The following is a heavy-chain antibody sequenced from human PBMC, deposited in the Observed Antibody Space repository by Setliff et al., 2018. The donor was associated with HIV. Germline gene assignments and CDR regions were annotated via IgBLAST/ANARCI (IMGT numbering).Heavy chain of an antibody. CDR2: INEHGSET. CDR3: TRHYGSGTYCLAY. J-gene: IGHJ4*02. V-gene: IGHV3-7*01. Sequence: PGGSLRLSCAASGFTFSSYSMNWVRQAPGKGLEWVANINEHGSETNYVDSVKGRFTISRDNAKNSLYLQMNSLGAEDTAVYYCTRHYGSGTYCLAYWGQGTLVTVSS. D-gene: IGHD3-10*01. CDR1: GFTFSSYS.